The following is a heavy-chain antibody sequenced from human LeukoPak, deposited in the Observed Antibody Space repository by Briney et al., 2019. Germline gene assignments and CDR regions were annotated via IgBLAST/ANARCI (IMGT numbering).Heavy chain of an antibody. CDR1: GYTFTSYA. V-gene: IGHV7-4-1*02. J-gene: IGHJ5*02. Sequence: GASVKVSCKASGYTFTSYAMNWVRQAPGQGLEWMGWINTNTGNPTYAQGFTGRFVFSLDTSVSTAYLQISSLKAEDTAVYYCARVRFPTALGYSYAPGWFDPWGQGTLVTVSS. D-gene: IGHD5-18*01. CDR2: INTNTGNP. CDR3: ARVRFPTALGYSYAPGWFDP.